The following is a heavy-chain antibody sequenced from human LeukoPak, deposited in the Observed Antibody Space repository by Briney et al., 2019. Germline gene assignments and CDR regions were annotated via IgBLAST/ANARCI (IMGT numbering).Heavy chain of an antibody. J-gene: IGHJ4*02. CDR2: FYPSDSDT. CDR3: ARLWFGELSNFDY. D-gene: IGHD3-10*01. V-gene: IGHV5-51*01. Sequence: GESLKISCKGSGYSFTSYWIGWVRQMPGKGLEWMGIFYPSDSDTRYSSSFKGQVTISADKSISTAYLQWSSLKASDTAMYYCARLWFGELSNFDYWGQGTLVTVSS. CDR1: GYSFTSYW.